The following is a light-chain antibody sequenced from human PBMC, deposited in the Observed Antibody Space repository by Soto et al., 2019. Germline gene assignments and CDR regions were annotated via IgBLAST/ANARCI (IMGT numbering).Light chain of an antibody. CDR1: SSNIGAGYD. V-gene: IGLV1-40*01. J-gene: IGLJ1*01. CDR2: GNT. Sequence: QPVLTQPPSVSGAPGQRVTISCTGSSSNIGAGYDVHWYQQVPGTAPKLLIYGNTNRPSGVPDRFSGSKSGTSASLAITGLQAEDEADYYCQSYDSSLSVYNYVFGTGTKVTVL. CDR3: QSYDSSLSVYNYV.